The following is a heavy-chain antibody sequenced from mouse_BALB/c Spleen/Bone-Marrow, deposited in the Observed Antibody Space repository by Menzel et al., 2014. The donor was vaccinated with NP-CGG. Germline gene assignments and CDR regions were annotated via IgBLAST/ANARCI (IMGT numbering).Heavy chain of an antibody. Sequence: EVQGVESGAELVKPGASVKLSCTASGLNIKDTYMHWVKERPEQGLEWIGRIDPANGNTKYDPKFQGKATITADTSSNTAYLQLSSLTSEDTAVYYCVYGRDWYFDVWGAGTTVTVSS. V-gene: IGHV14-3*02. CDR2: IDPANGNT. D-gene: IGHD1-1*01. J-gene: IGHJ1*01. CDR1: GLNIKDTY. CDR3: VYGRDWYFDV.